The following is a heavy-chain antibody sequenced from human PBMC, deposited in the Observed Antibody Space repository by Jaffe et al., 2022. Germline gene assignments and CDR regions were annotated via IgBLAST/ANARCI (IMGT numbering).Heavy chain of an antibody. J-gene: IGHJ3*02. V-gene: IGHV3-48*01. D-gene: IGHD4-17*01. CDR2: ISSSSSTI. CDR3: AGPFDTVTTTHAFDI. CDR1: GFTFSSYS. Sequence: EVQLVESGGGLVQPGGSLRLSCAASGFTFSSYSMNWVRQAPGKGLEWVSYISSSSSTIYYADSVKGRFTISRDNAKNSLYLQMNSLRAEDTAVYYCAGPFDTVTTTHAFDIWGQGTMVTVSS.